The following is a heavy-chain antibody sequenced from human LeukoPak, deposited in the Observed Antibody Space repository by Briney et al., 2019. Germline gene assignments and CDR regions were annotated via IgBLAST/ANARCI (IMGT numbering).Heavy chain of an antibody. V-gene: IGHV1-2*02. D-gene: IGHD3-16*01. CDR1: GFTFTGYY. CDR2: INPNSGGT. CDR3: AREKPCTYYDYVWGSYRTLGFDY. J-gene: IGHJ4*02. Sequence: ASVKVSCKASGFTFTGYYMHWVRQAPGQGLEWMGWINPNSGGTNYAQKFQGRVTMTRDTSISTAYMELSRLRSDDTAVYYCAREKPCTYYDYVWGSYRTLGFDYWGQGPLVTVSS.